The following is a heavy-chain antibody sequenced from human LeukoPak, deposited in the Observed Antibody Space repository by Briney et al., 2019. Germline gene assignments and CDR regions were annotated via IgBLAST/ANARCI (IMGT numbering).Heavy chain of an antibody. V-gene: IGHV3-53*01. CDR1: GFTVSTTY. CDR3: VRDSPYYGSGISYYFDY. J-gene: IGHJ4*02. D-gene: IGHD3-10*01. CDR2: ISRSGST. Sequence: GGSLRLSCAASGFTVSTTYMSWVRQAPGKGLQWVSGISRSGSTDYADSVQGRFTISRDNSKSTVHLQMNSLGAEDTAVYYCVRDSPYYGSGISYYFDYWGQGTLVTVSS.